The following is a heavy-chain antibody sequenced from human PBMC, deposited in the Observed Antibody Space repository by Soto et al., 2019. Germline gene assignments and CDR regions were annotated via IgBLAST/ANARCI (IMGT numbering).Heavy chain of an antibody. Sequence: GASVKVSCKASGYTFTSYDINWVRQATGQGLEWMGWMNPNSGNTGYAQKFQGRVTMTRNTSISTAYMELSSLRSEDTAVYYCAKAKAQSSGYTKYYFDYWGQGTLVTVSS. D-gene: IGHD3-22*01. V-gene: IGHV1-8*01. J-gene: IGHJ4*02. CDR1: GYTFTSYD. CDR2: MNPNSGNT. CDR3: AKAKAQSSGYTKYYFDY.